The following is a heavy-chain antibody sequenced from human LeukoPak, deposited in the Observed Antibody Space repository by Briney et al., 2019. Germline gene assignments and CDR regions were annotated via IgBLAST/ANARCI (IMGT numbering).Heavy chain of an antibody. V-gene: IGHV4-39*01. CDR2: ISYSGST. Sequence: PSETLSLSCTVSGDSISSSGSYWGWIRQPPGKGLEWIGTISYSGSTYYNPSLKSRVTISVDTSKNQFSLKLNSMTAADTAIYYCARHFALWGQGTLVTVSS. J-gene: IGHJ4*02. CDR1: GDSISSSGSY. CDR3: ARHFAL. D-gene: IGHD3-3*01.